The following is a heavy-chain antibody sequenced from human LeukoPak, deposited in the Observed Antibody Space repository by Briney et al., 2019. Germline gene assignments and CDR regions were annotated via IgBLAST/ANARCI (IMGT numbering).Heavy chain of an antibody. J-gene: IGHJ4*02. CDR1: GYTFTGYY. Sequence: ASVKVSCKASGYTFTGYYMHWLRQAPGQGLEWMGWINPNSGGTNYAQKFQRRVTMTRDTSISTAYMELSRLRSDDTAVYYCARASRVRYYGSGSYDYWGQGTLVTVSS. CDR2: INPNSGGT. D-gene: IGHD3-10*01. V-gene: IGHV1-2*02. CDR3: ARASRVRYYGSGSYDY.